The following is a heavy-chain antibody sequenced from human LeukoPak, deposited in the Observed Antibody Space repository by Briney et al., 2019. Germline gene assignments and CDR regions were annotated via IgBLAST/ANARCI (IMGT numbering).Heavy chain of an antibody. Sequence: SVKVSCKASGGTFSSYAISWVRQAPGQGLEWMGGIIPIFGTANYAQKFQGRVTITADESTSTAYMELSSLRSEDTAVYYCVPVGDFSGAFDIWGQGTMVTVSS. CDR2: IIPIFGTA. J-gene: IGHJ3*02. V-gene: IGHV1-69*13. CDR1: GGTFSSYA. CDR3: VPVGDFSGAFDI.